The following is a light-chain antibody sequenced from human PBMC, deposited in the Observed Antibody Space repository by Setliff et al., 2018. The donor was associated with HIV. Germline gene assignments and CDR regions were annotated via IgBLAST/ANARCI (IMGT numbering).Light chain of an antibody. V-gene: IGLV1-51*01. CDR3: GTWDSSLSAYV. J-gene: IGLJ1*01. CDR1: PSNIGGNF. Sequence: QSVLTQPPSASAAPGLMVTISCSGGPSNIGGNFVSWYQQLPGTVPKLLIYDSNKRPSGIPDRFSGSTSGPSATLAITRLQTGDEADYYCGTWDSSLSAYVFGPGTKVTVL. CDR2: DSN.